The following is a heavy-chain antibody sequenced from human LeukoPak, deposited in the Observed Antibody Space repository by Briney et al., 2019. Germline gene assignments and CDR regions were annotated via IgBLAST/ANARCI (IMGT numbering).Heavy chain of an antibody. V-gene: IGHV4-30-2*01. CDR3: ARDRGITMIVVGDAFDI. D-gene: IGHD3-22*01. CDR2: WEN. CDR1: GGSVSSGGYY. Sequence: PSETLSLTCSVSGGSVSSGGYYWSWIRQPPGEGLEWIGWENYYNVSLRSRVTISVDRSKNQFSLKLISVTAADTAVYYCARDRGITMIVVGDAFDIWGQGTMVTVSS. J-gene: IGHJ3*02.